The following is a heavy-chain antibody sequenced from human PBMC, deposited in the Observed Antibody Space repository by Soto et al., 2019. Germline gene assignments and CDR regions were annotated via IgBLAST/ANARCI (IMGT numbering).Heavy chain of an antibody. CDR2: TYQSGSA. V-gene: IGHV4-30-2*06. CDR1: GGSISSGGYS. Sequence: SETLSLTCTVSGGSISSGGYSWTWIRQSPGKGLEWIGYTYQSGSAYYNPSLKSRVTISVDRSENQFSLKLSSVTAADTAVYYCARVQKARGYNVCYFDYWGQGTLVT. CDR3: ARVQKARGYNVCYFDY. D-gene: IGHD5-12*01. J-gene: IGHJ4*02.